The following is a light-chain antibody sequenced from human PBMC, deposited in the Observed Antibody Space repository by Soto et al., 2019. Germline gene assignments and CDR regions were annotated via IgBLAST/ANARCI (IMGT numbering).Light chain of an antibody. J-gene: IGLJ2*01. V-gene: IGLV1-40*01. CDR1: SSNIGAGYD. CDR2: GNS. Sequence: QSVLTQAPSVSGAPGQRVTISCTGSSSNIGAGYDVHWYQQLPGTAPKLLIYGNSNRPSGVPDRFSGSKSGTSASLAITGLQDDDEDDYYCQSYNSILSGFVFGRGTKLTVL. CDR3: QSYNSILSGFV.